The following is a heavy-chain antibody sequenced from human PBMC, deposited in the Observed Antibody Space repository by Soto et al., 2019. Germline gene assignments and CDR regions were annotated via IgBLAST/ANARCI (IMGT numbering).Heavy chain of an antibody. V-gene: IGHV1-3*01. CDR2: INAVNGNT. CDR3: ARVDIVATTVNWFDP. D-gene: IGHD5-12*01. CDR1: VDTFTSCA. J-gene: IGHJ5*02. Sequence: ASVKSSCKASVDTFTSCAMQWVRQAPGQRLEWMGWINAVNGNTKYSQKFQGRVTITGDTSASTAYMGLRSLRSDDTAVDYCARVDIVATTVNWFDPWGQGTLLTVSA.